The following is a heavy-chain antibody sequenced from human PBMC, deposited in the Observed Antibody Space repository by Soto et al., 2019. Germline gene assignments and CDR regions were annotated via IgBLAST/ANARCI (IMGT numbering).Heavy chain of an antibody. CDR1: GFGFSSYA. V-gene: IGHV3-23*01. CDR3: AKDRGGEFTPSRYFDY. D-gene: IGHD3-16*01. J-gene: IGHJ4*02. CDR2: ITPGGGTT. Sequence: GGSLRLSCAASGFGFSSYAMSWVRQAPGKGLEWVSGITPGGGTTNYADSVKGRFTISRDNSNNTLYLETNSLRVEDTAIYYCAKDRGGEFTPSRYFDYRGQGPLVTVSS.